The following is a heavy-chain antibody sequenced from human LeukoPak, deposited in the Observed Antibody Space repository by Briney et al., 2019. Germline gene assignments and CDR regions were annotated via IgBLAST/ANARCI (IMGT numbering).Heavy chain of an antibody. Sequence: PGGSLRLSCAASGFTFSAYGMNWVRQAPGKGLEWISYISGGSNSIYYADSVKGRFTISRDNSKNTLYLQMNSLRAEDTAVYYCAKDRGIAVAGIRYWGQGTLVTVSS. D-gene: IGHD6-19*01. J-gene: IGHJ4*02. V-gene: IGHV3-48*01. CDR2: ISGGSNSI. CDR1: GFTFSAYG. CDR3: AKDRGIAVAGIRY.